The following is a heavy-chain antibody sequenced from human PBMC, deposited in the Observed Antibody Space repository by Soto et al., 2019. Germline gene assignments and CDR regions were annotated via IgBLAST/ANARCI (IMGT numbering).Heavy chain of an antibody. Sequence: QVQLQESGPGLVKPSETLSLTCTVSGGSISGYYWSWIRQPPGKGLESIGYIYYSGSTNYKPSLNTRTTISVATSKNRFSLKLSSVTAANTAVYYCARVTSGYRPHFEYWGQGTLVTVSS. CDR3: ARVTSGYRPHFEY. D-gene: IGHD3-3*01. J-gene: IGHJ4*02. CDR1: GGSISGYY. CDR2: IYYSGST. V-gene: IGHV4-59*01.